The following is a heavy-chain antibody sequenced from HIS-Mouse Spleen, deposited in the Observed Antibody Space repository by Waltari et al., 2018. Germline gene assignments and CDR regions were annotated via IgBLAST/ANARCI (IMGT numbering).Heavy chain of an antibody. D-gene: IGHD3-3*01. J-gene: IGHJ5*02. CDR1: GYTFPGYY. V-gene: IGHV1-2*02. Sequence: QVQLVQSGAEVKKPGASVKVPCKASGYTFPGYYMHWVRQAPGQGLEWMGWINPNSGGTNYAQKFQGRVTMTRDTSISTAYMELSRLRSDDTAVYYCARPTYYDFWSGYSWGQGTLVTVSS. CDR3: ARPTYYDFWSGYS. CDR2: INPNSGGT.